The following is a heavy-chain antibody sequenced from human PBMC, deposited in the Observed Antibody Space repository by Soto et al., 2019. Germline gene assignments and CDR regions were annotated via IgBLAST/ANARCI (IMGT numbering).Heavy chain of an antibody. V-gene: IGHV3-23*01. CDR2: ISGSGGST. D-gene: IGHD6-19*01. CDR1: GFTFSNYA. Sequence: EVQLLESGGGVVQPGGSLRLSCAAPGFTFSNYAMNWVRQAPGKGLEWVSVISGSGGSTYYADSVKGRFTISRDNSKNTLYLEMNSLRCEDTAVYYCARRSSGWYFDYWGQGTLVTVSS. J-gene: IGHJ4*02. CDR3: ARRSSGWYFDY.